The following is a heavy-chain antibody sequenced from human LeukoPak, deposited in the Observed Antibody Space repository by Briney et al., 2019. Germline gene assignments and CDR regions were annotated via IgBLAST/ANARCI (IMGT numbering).Heavy chain of an antibody. D-gene: IGHD2-8*01. CDR1: GGSISSYY. V-gene: IGHV4-59*08. Sequence: SQTPSLTCTVSGGSISSYYWSWIRQPPGKGLEWIGYIYYSGSTNYNPSLKSRVTISVDTSKNQFSLKLSSVTAADTAVYYCARQANTYYFDYWGQGTLVTVSS. CDR3: ARQANTYYFDY. J-gene: IGHJ4*02. CDR2: IYYSGST.